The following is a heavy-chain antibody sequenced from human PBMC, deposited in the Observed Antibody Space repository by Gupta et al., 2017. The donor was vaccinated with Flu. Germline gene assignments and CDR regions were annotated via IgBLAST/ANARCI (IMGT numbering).Heavy chain of an antibody. Sequence: GSYAMHWVRQARGKGLEWVSAIRDKGSGTDYADSVKGRFTISRDNSKDTLYLQMNSLRAEDTAVYFCAKVYCTAGNCYDKWGQGTLVTVS. J-gene: IGHJ4*02. CDR2: IRDKGSGT. V-gene: IGHV3-23*01. CDR3: AKVYCTAGNCYDK. D-gene: IGHD2-8*02. CDR1: GSYA.